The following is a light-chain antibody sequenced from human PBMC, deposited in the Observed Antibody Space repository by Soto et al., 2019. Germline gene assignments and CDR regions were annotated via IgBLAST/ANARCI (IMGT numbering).Light chain of an antibody. J-gene: IGKJ1*01. CDR3: QQYYSTPPT. CDR2: WAS. Sequence: DIVMTQSPDSLAVSLGERATINCKSSQSVLYSSSNKNYLAWYQQKPGQPPKLLIYWASTRKSGVPDRFSGSGSGTDFTLTISSLQAEDVAVYYCQQYYSTPPTFGQGTKVEIK. CDR1: QSVLYSSSNKNY. V-gene: IGKV4-1*01.